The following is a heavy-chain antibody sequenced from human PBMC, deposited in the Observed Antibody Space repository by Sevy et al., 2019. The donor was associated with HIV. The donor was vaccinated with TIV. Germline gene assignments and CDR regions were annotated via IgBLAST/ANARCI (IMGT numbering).Heavy chain of an antibody. CDR2: ISSSSSYI. Sequence: GGSLRLSCAASGFTFSNSDMNWVHQAPGKGLEWVSSISSSSSYIYYADSVKGRFTISRDNAKNSLYLQMNSLRAEDTAVYYCARDMNPIAVAGTSWFDPWGQGTLVTVSS. J-gene: IGHJ5*02. V-gene: IGHV3-21*01. CDR1: GFTFSNSD. CDR3: ARDMNPIAVAGTSWFDP. D-gene: IGHD6-19*01.